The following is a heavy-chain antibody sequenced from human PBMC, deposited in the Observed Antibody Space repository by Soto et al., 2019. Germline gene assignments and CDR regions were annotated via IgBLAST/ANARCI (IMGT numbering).Heavy chain of an antibody. CDR3: ATDHIGIQLWTNYYYYYGMDV. Sequence: GASVKVSCKASGGTFSSYAISWVRQAPGQGLEWMGGIIPIFGTANYAQKFQGRVTITADESTSTDYMELSSLRSEDTCVYYCATDHIGIQLWTNYYYYYGMDVWGQGTTVTVSS. D-gene: IGHD5-18*01. CDR1: GGTFSSYA. J-gene: IGHJ6*02. CDR2: IIPIFGTA. V-gene: IGHV1-69*13.